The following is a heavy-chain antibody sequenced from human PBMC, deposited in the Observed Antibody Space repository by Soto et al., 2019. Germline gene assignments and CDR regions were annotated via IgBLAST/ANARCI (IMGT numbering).Heavy chain of an antibody. V-gene: IGHV2-5*02. D-gene: IGHD6-13*01. CDR1: GFSLSTSGVG. CDR3: AHSGDSGIAAVGGWFDP. CDR2: IYLDDDK. J-gene: IGHJ5*02. Sequence: QITLKESGPTLVKPTQTLTLTCTFSGFSLSTSGVGVGWIRQPPGKALEWLALIYLDDDKRYSPSLKSRLTITKDTSKHLVVLTRTNMDHGDTVTYYCAHSGDSGIAAVGGWFDPWGQGTLVTVSS.